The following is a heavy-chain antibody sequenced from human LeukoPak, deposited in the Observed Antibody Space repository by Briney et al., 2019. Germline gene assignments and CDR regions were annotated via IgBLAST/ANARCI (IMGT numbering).Heavy chain of an antibody. J-gene: IGHJ5*02. Sequence: PSETLSLTCTVSGGSISSGSYYWSWIRQPPGKGLEWIGSIYYSGSTYYNPSLKSRVTISVDTSKNQFSLKLSSVTAADTAVYYCARSGADYDFWSGYLSSNWFDPWGQGTLVTVSS. CDR1: GGSISSGSYY. V-gene: IGHV4-39*01. CDR2: IYYSGST. D-gene: IGHD3-3*01. CDR3: ARSGADYDFWSGYLSSNWFDP.